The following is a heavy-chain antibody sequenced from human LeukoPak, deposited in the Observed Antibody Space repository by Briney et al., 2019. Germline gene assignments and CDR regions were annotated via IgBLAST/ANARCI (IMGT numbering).Heavy chain of an antibody. CDR3: AKDRSIGTYYTFDH. CDR1: GFTVSSNY. V-gene: IGHV3-30*02. D-gene: IGHD1-26*01. Sequence: GGSLRLSCAASGFTVSSNYMSWVRQAPGKGLEWVAFIRYDGSNKYYADSVKGRFTISRDNSNNRLYLQMSGLTAADTAVYYCAKDRSIGTYYTFDHWGQGTLVTVSS. J-gene: IGHJ4*02. CDR2: IRYDGSNK.